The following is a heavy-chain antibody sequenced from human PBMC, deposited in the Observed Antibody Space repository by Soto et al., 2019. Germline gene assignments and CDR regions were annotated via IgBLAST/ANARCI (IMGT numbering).Heavy chain of an antibody. CDR3: ARGHIVVVPDGGDYYGMDV. Sequence: PSYSLSLARAVYGGSVNIYYCGGFRQPQGKGLEWIGEINHSGSTNYNPSLKSLVTISVDTSKNQFSLKLSSVTAADTAVYYCARGHIVVVPDGGDYYGMDVWGQGTTVTLSS. V-gene: IGHV4-34*01. CDR1: GGSVNIYY. CDR2: INHSGST. D-gene: IGHD2-2*01. J-gene: IGHJ6*02.